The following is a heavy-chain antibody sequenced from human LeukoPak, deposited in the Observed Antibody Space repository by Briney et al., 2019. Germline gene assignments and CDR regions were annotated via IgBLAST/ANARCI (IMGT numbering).Heavy chain of an antibody. D-gene: IGHD7-27*01. CDR1: GFTFSSYS. Sequence: PGGSLRLSCAASGFTFSSYSMNWVRQAPGKGLEWVSASSGSGGTTYYADSLKGRFTISRDNSKNALYLEMNSLRAEDTAVYYCAKGTVWGVRALDIWGQGTMVTVSS. CDR2: SSGSGGTT. CDR3: AKGTVWGVRALDI. J-gene: IGHJ3*02. V-gene: IGHV3-23*01.